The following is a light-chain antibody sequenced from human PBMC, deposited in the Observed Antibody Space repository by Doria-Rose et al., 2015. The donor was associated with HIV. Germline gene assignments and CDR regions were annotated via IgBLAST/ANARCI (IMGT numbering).Light chain of an antibody. J-gene: IGKJ3*01. CDR1: QSVSSN. V-gene: IGKV3-11*01. CDR3: QQRSNWPPIFT. Sequence: EIVLTQSPATLSLSPGERATLSCRASQSVSSNLAWYQQKPGQAPRLLIYDASNRATGIPARFSGCGSGTDFTLTIGSLEPEDFAVYFCQQRSNWPPIFTFGPGTKVDI. CDR2: DAS.